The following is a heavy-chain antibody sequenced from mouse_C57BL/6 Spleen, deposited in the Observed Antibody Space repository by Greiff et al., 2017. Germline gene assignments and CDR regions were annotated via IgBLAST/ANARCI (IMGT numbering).Heavy chain of an antibody. CDR3: AREGNWEIWFAY. CDR1: GYSITSGYY. V-gene: IGHV3-6*01. J-gene: IGHJ3*01. Sequence: EVQLQQSGPGLVKPSQSLSLTCSVTGYSITSGYYWNWIRQLPGNKLEWMGYISYDGSNNYNPSFKNRISITRDTSKNQFFLKLNSVTTEDTATYYCAREGNWEIWFAYWGQGTLVTVSA. D-gene: IGHD4-1*01. CDR2: ISYDGSN.